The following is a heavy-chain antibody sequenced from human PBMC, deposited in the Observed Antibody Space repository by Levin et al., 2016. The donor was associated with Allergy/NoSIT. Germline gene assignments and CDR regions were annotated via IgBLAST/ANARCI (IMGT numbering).Heavy chain of an antibody. CDR2: ISYDGSNK. J-gene: IGHJ4*02. CDR3: AKDRWAYSGSWNPDY. D-gene: IGHD1-26*01. Sequence: VRQAPGKGLEWVAVISYDGSNKYYADSVKGRFTISRDNSKNTLYLQMNSLRPEDTAVYYCAKDRWAYSGSWNPDYWGQGSPVTVSS. V-gene: IGHV3-30*18.